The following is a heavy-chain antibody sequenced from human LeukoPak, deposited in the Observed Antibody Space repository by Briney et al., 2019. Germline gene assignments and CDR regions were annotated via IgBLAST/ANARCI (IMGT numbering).Heavy chain of an antibody. J-gene: IGHJ4*02. CDR1: GYSFTNYW. CDR3: ARHLRYCSSTTCYYRHFDY. Sequence: GESLKISCKGSGYSFTNYWIGWVRQMPGKGLEWMGIIYPGDSDTRYSPSFQSQVTISVDKSISTAYLHWSGLKASDTAMYYCARHLRYCSSTTCYYRHFDYWGQGTLVTVSS. D-gene: IGHD2-2*01. V-gene: IGHV5-51*01. CDR2: IYPGDSDT.